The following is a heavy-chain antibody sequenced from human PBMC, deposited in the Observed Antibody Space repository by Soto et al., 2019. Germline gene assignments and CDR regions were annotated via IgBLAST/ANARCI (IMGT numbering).Heavy chain of an antibody. CDR2: IYSGGST. V-gene: IGHV3-53*01. J-gene: IGHJ3*02. CDR3: ARASTMIDAFDI. D-gene: IGHD3-22*01. Sequence: GGSLRLSCAASGFTVSSNYMSWVRQAPGKGLEWVSVIYSGGSTYYADSVKGRFTISRDNSKNTLYLQMNSLRAEDTAVYYCARASTMIDAFDIWGQGTMVTVSS. CDR1: GFTVSSNY.